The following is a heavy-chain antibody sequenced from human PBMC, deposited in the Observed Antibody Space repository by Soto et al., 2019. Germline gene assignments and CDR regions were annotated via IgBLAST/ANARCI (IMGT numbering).Heavy chain of an antibody. V-gene: IGHV4-31*01. J-gene: IGHJ4*02. CDR2: IYYSGST. CDR1: GGSISSGGYY. Sequence: QVQLQESGPGLVKPSQTLSLTCTVSGGSISSGGYYWSWIRQHPGKGLEWIGYIYYSGSTYYNPXLXSXXTRSGDTSKNQLSLTLSSVTAADPAVYYCARVPLCWGQGTLVTVSS. CDR3: ARVPLC.